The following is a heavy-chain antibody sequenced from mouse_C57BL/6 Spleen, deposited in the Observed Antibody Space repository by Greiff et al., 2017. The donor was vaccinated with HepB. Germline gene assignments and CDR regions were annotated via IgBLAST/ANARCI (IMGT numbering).Heavy chain of an antibody. D-gene: IGHD1-1*02. V-gene: IGHV1-55*01. J-gene: IGHJ2*01. Sequence: QVHVKQPGAELVKPGASVKMSCKASGYTFTSYWITWVKQRPGQGLEWIGDIYPGSGSTNYNEKFKSKATLTVDTSSSTAYMQLSSLTSEDSAVYYCARGGRGLDYWGQGTTLTVSS. CDR2: IYPGSGST. CDR3: ARGGRGLDY. CDR1: GYTFTSYW.